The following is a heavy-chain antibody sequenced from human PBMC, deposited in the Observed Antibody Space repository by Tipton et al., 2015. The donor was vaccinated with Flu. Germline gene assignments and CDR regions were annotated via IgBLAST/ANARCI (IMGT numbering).Heavy chain of an antibody. CDR2: IWPGGDQK. Sequence: RSLRLSCAASGFTFSNNGFHWVRQAPGKGLEWVAVIWPGGDQKLYADSVKGRFTISRDDSNNTLYLQMSSLRAEDTAVYYCARDEEGSGYCLDFWGQGTLVTVSS. CDR3: ARDEEGSGYCLDF. CDR1: GFTFSNNG. D-gene: IGHD3-3*01. J-gene: IGHJ4*02. V-gene: IGHV3-33*08.